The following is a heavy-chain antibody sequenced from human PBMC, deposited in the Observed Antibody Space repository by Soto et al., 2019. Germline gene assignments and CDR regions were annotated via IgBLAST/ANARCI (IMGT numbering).Heavy chain of an antibody. CDR1: GGSISSYY. CDR2: IYYSGST. V-gene: IGHV4-59*01. J-gene: IGHJ4*02. Sequence: PSETLSLTCTVSGGSISSYYWSWIRQPPGKGLEWIGYIYYSGSTNYNPSLKSRVTISVDTSKNQFSLKLSSVTAADTAVYYCASEDPTTSYSSGWYYVDYWGQGTLVTVSS. D-gene: IGHD6-19*01. CDR3: ASEDPTTSYSSGWYYVDY.